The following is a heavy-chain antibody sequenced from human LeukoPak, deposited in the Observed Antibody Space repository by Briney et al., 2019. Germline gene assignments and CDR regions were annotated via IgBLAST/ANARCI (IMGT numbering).Heavy chain of an antibody. Sequence: GGSLRLSCAASGFTFSNYEMNWVRQAPGKGLEWLSYISNSGSNIYYADSVKGRFTISRDNAKNSLYLQMNSLRAEDAAVYYCARGLYWFDPWGQGTLVTASS. J-gene: IGHJ5*02. CDR1: GFTFSNYE. CDR3: ARGLYWFDP. V-gene: IGHV3-48*03. CDR2: ISNSGSNI.